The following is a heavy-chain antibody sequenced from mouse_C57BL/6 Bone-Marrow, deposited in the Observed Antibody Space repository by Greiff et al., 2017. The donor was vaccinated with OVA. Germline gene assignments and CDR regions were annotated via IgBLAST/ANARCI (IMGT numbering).Heavy chain of an antibody. CDR3: ARGSADWYFDV. CDR1: GFTFSDYG. V-gene: IGHV5-17*01. J-gene: IGHJ1*03. Sequence: EVQLVESGGGLVKPGGSLKLSCAASGFTFSDYGMHWVRQAPEKGLEWVAYISSGSSTIYYADTVKGRFTISRDNAKNTLFLQMTSLRSEETAMYYCARGSADWYFDVWGTGTTVTVSS. CDR2: ISSGSSTI. D-gene: IGHD1-1*02.